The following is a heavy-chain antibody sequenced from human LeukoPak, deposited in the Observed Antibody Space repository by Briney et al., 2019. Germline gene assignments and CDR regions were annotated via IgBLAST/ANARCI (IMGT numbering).Heavy chain of an antibody. D-gene: IGHD3-16*01. CDR1: GGSIKSHF. CDR2: IFHSGST. CDR3: ARAGGYDYVWGSYKYYFDY. V-gene: IGHV4-59*11. Sequence: PSETLSLTCTVSGGSIKSHFWSWVRQPPGKRLEWIGYIFHSGSTNYNPSLKSRVTISVDTSKNQFSLILTSVTAADTAVYYCARAGGYDYVWGSYKYYFDYWGQGTLVTVSS. J-gene: IGHJ4*02.